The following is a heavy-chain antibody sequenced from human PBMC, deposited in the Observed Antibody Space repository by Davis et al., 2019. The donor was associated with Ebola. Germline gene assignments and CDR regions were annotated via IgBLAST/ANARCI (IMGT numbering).Heavy chain of an antibody. CDR3: AKTPPYTSGWYGSFDN. J-gene: IGHJ4*02. CDR2: IRYDGSNE. D-gene: IGHD6-19*01. CDR1: GFTFSNYA. Sequence: GESLKISCAASGFTFSNYAMHWVRQAPAKGLEWVSCIRYDGSNEYYADSVKGRFTISRDNSKNTLYLQMNSLRAEDTAVYYCAKTPPYTSGWYGSFDNWGQGTLVIVSS. V-gene: IGHV3-30*02.